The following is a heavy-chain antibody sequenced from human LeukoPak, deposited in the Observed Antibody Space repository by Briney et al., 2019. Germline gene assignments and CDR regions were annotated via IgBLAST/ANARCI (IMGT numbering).Heavy chain of an antibody. V-gene: IGHV1-2*02. D-gene: IGHD5-18*01. CDR3: ARDPRRHKLSLDY. CDR2: INPNSGGT. J-gene: IGHJ4*02. Sequence: ASVKVSCKASGYTFTGYYMHWVRQTPGQGLEWMGWINPNSGGTNYAQKFQGRVTMTRDTSISTAYMELSRLRSDDTAVYYCARDPRRHKLSLDYWGPGTLVTVSS. CDR1: GYTFTGYY.